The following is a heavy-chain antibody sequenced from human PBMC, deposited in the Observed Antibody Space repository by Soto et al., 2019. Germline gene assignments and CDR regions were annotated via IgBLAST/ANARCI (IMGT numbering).Heavy chain of an antibody. CDR1: GFTFSSYS. Sequence: EVQLVESGGGLVKPGGSLRLSCAASGFTFSSYSMNWFRQAPGKGLEGVSSISSSSRYIYYADSVKGRFTISRDNAKNVLDLQMNSLRAEDTAVYYCTRGLVFRIWEWLSPLGYWGQGTLVTVSS. CDR3: TRGLVFRIWEWLSPLGY. D-gene: IGHD3-3*01. J-gene: IGHJ4*02. CDR2: ISSSSRYI. V-gene: IGHV3-21*03.